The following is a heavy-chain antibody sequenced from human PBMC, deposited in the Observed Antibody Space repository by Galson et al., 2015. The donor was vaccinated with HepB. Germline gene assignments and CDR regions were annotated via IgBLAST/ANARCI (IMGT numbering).Heavy chain of an antibody. D-gene: IGHD6-13*01. J-gene: IGHJ4*02. CDR2: INAGNGNT. CDR3: ARGGTIAAPIDY. V-gene: IGHV1-3*01. Sequence: SVKVSCKASGYTFTSYAMHWVRQAPGQRLEWMGWINAGNGNTKYSQKFQGRVTITRDTSASTAYMELSSLRSEDTAVYYCARGGTIAAPIDYWGQGTLVTVSS. CDR1: GYTFTSYA.